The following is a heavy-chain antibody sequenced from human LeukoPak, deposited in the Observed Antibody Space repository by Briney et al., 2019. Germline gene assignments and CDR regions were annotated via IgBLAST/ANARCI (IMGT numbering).Heavy chain of an antibody. CDR2: ISGSGGST. D-gene: IGHD5-12*01. V-gene: IGHV3-23*01. CDR1: GFTFSSDG. J-gene: IGHJ4*02. Sequence: GGSLRLSCAASGFTFSSDGMSGVRQAPGKGLEWVSAISGSGGSTYYADSVKGRFTISRDNSKNTLYLQMNSLRAEDTAVYYCARDGVGYEYWGQGTLVTVSS. CDR3: ARDGVGYEY.